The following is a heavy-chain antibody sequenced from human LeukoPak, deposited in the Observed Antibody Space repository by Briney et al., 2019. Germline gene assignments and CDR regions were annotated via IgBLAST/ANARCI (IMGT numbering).Heavy chain of an antibody. Sequence: SETLSLTCTVSGGSISSYYWSWIRQPPGKGLEWIGYIYYSGSTNYNPSLKSRVTISVDTSKNQFSLKLSSVTAADTAVYYCARGGGMYCSSTSCYPEYFQHWGQGTLVTVSS. D-gene: IGHD2-2*01. J-gene: IGHJ1*01. CDR3: ARGGGMYCSSTSCYPEYFQH. V-gene: IGHV4-59*01. CDR1: GGSISSYY. CDR2: IYYSGST.